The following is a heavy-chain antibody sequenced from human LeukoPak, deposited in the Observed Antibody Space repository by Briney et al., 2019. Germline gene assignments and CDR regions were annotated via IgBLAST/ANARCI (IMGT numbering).Heavy chain of an antibody. J-gene: IGHJ4*02. CDR3: ARSIVGATEFDY. CDR2: IYYSGST. V-gene: IGHV4-39*07. D-gene: IGHD1-26*01. Sequence: IGSIYYSGSTYYNPSLKSRVTISVDTSKNQFSLKLSSVTAADTAVYYCARSIVGATEFDYWGQGTLVTVSS.